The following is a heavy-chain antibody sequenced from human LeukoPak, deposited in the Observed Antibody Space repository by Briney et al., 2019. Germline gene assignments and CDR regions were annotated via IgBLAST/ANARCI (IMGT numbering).Heavy chain of an antibody. CDR3: ARDTLAAADS. V-gene: IGHV6-1*01. CDR1: GDSISRDGAA. D-gene: IGHD6-25*01. CDR2: TYYRSKSHN. J-gene: IGHJ4*02. Sequence: SQTLSLTCAISGDSISRDGAAWTWIRQSPSRGLEWLGRTYYRSKSHNEYAVSVRGRMAISPDTSKTQFPLHLSSVTPEDTAVYFCARDTLAAADSWGQGALVTVSS.